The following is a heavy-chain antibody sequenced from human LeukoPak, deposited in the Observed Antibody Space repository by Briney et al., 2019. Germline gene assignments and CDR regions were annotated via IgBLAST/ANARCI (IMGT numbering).Heavy chain of an antibody. D-gene: IGHD5-18*01. CDR1: GFTFSSYA. Sequence: PGGSLRLSCAASGFTFSSYAMHWVRQAPGKGLEWVAIISYDGSNKYYADSVKGRFTISRDNSKNTLYLQMNSLRAEDTAVYYCAREGIKLWFGGVGDWFDPWGQGTLVTVSS. CDR3: AREGIKLWFGGVGDWFDP. CDR2: ISYDGSNK. J-gene: IGHJ5*02. V-gene: IGHV3-30-3*01.